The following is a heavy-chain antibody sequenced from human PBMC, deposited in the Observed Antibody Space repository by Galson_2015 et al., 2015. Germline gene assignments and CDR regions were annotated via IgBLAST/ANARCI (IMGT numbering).Heavy chain of an antibody. CDR3: ANLVVVAATHAFDI. D-gene: IGHD2-15*01. Sequence: SLSLSCAASRFTFSSYGMHWVRQAPGKGLEWVAVISYDGSNKYYADSVKGRFTISRDNSKNTLYLQMNSLRAEDTAVYYCANLVVVAATHAFDIWGQGTMVTVSS. CDR1: RFTFSSYG. J-gene: IGHJ3*02. V-gene: IGHV3-30*18. CDR2: ISYDGSNK.